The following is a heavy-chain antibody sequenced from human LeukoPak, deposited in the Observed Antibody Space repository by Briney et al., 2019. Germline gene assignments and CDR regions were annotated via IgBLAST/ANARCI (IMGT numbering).Heavy chain of an antibody. J-gene: IGHJ4*02. V-gene: IGHV3-11*01. Sequence: GGSLRLSCAASGFTFTSYGMSWIRQAPGKGLEWVSYISSSGSTIYYADSVKGRFTISRDNAKNSLYLQMNSLRAEDTAVYYCAITTYGDYDYWGQGTLVTVSS. CDR3: AITTYGDYDY. CDR2: ISSSGSTI. D-gene: IGHD4-17*01. CDR1: GFTFTSYG.